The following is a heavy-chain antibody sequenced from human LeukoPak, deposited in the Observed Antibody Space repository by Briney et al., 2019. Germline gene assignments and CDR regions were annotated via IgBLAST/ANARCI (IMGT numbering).Heavy chain of an antibody. CDR1: GFTFSTYS. D-gene: IGHD5-12*01. CDR2: ISSSLSTI. Sequence: GGPLRLSCAASGFTFSTYSMNWVRQAPGKGLEWVSYISSSLSTIYYADSVKGRFTISRDNAKNSLYLQMSSLRREDTAVYFCVRGPRYSGYDYFDYWGQGTLVTVSS. J-gene: IGHJ4*02. CDR3: VRGPRYSGYDYFDY. V-gene: IGHV3-48*01.